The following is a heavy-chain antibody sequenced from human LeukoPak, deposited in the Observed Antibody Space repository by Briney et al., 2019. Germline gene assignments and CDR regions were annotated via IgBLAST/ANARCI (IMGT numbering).Heavy chain of an antibody. CDR2: IKKDGSEK. J-gene: IGHJ4*02. V-gene: IGHV3-7*01. Sequence: PGGSLRLSCAASGFTFSSYWMSWVRQAPGKGLEWVANIKKDGSEKYYVDSVKGRFTISRDNAKTSLYLQMNSLRVEDTAVYYCAREGKGAAIDYWGQGTLVTVSS. D-gene: IGHD3-10*01. CDR3: AREGKGAAIDY. CDR1: GFTFSSYW.